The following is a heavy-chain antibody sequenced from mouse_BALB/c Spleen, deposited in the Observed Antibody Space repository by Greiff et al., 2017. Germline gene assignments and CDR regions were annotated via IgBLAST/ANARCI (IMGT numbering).Heavy chain of an antibody. Sequence: DLVKPGASVKLSCKASGYTFTSYWINWIKQRPGQGLEWIGRIAPGSGSTYYNEMFKGKATLTVDTSSSTAYIQLSSLSSEDSAVYFCAREGLQRYFDVWGAGTTVTVSS. D-gene: IGHD2-4*01. V-gene: IGHV1S41*01. CDR3: AREGLQRYFDV. CDR1: GYTFTSYW. CDR2: IAPGSGST. J-gene: IGHJ1*01.